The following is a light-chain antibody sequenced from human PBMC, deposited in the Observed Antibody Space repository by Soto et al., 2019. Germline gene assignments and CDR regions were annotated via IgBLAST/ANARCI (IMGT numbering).Light chain of an antibody. CDR1: SSDVGDYNY. CDR2: EVS. Sequence: QSALTQPASVSGSPGQSITISCTGTSSDVGDYNYVSWYQQVPGKAPKVMIYEVSNRPSGVSNRFSGSKSGITASLTISGLQAEDEADYYCSSYTSSGTYGFGTGTKVTVL. V-gene: IGLV2-14*01. CDR3: SSYTSSGTYG. J-gene: IGLJ1*01.